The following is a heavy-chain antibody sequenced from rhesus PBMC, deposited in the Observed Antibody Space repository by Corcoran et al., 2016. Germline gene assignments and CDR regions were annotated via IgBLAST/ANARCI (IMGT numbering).Heavy chain of an antibody. CDR3: ARYCTSTTCFYIFEF. Sequence: QVQLQESGPGLVKPSETLSLTCAVSGGSFSSYWWSWIRQPPGKELEWIGEIHGNSGSTNYNPSLQSRVPISKDASKNQFSLKLSSVTAADTAVYYCARYCTSTTCFYIFEFWGQGALVTVSS. V-gene: IGHV4-80*01. CDR2: IHGNSGST. D-gene: IGHD2-2*01. J-gene: IGHJ1*01. CDR1: GGSFSSYW.